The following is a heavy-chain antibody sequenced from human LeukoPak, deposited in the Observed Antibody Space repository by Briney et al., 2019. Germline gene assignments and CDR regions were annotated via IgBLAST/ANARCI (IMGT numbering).Heavy chain of an antibody. CDR1: GFTFSSYA. Sequence: GGSLRLSCAASGFTFSSYAMSWVRQAPGKGLEWVSTISGSGGNTYSADSVKGRFTVSRDNSKNTLYLQMNSLRVEDTAVYYCAKDRLYYYDSGSYSYLDSWGQGTLVTVSS. D-gene: IGHD3-10*01. V-gene: IGHV3-23*01. CDR2: ISGSGGNT. CDR3: AKDRLYYYDSGSYSYLDS. J-gene: IGHJ4*02.